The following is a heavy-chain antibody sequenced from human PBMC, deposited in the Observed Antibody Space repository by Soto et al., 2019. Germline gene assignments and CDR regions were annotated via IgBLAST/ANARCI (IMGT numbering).Heavy chain of an antibody. V-gene: IGHV4-34*01. J-gene: IGHJ6*02. D-gene: IGHD6-6*01. Sequence: PSETLSLTCAVYGGSFSGYYWSWIRQPPGKGLEWIGEINHSGSTNYNPSLKSRVTISVDTSKNQFSLKLSSVTAADTAVYYCASGVYSSSFLEYYYYGMDVWGQGTTVT. CDR3: ASGVYSSSFLEYYYYGMDV. CDR1: GGSFSGYY. CDR2: INHSGST.